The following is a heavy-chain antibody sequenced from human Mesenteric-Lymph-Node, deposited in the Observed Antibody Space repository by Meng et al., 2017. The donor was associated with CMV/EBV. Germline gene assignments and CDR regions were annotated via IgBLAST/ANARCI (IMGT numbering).Heavy chain of an antibody. CDR2: IWYDGSNK. D-gene: IGHD1-7*01. CDR1: GFTFNNYG. J-gene: IGHJ4*02. V-gene: IGHV3-33*06. CDR3: AKGGDLTGTKAFDH. Sequence: GESLKISCVASGFTFNNYGMHWVRQAPGKGLEWVAVIWYDGSNKYYADSVKGRFTISRDNSKNTLYLQMNSLRVEDTAFYYCAKGGDLTGTKAFDHWGQGTLVTVSS.